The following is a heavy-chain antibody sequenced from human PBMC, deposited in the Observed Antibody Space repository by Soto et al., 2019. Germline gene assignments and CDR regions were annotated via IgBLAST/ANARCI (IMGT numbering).Heavy chain of an antibody. V-gene: IGHV3-21*01. J-gene: IGHJ6*02. CDR3: ARDRRIVVVTSFYYYYYRMDV. CDR2: ISSSSSYI. CDR1: GFTFSSYS. D-gene: IGHD2-21*02. Sequence: GGSLRLSCAASGFTFSSYSMNWVRQAPGKGLEWVSSISSSSSYIYYADSVKGRFTISRDNAKNSLYLQMNSLRAEDTTVYYCARDRRIVVVTSFYYYYYRMDVWGQGTTVTVSS.